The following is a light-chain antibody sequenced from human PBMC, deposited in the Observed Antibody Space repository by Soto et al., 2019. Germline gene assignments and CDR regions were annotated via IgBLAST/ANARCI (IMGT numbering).Light chain of an antibody. V-gene: IGLV1-47*02. CDR1: SSNIRGTNY. J-gene: IGLJ2*01. Sequence: QSVLTQLPSASGTPGQKVFISCSGSSSNIRGTNYAYWYQQLPGAAPKLLMHSNNLRPSGVPERISGSKFGTAASLAISGLRSEDEAVYYCASWDDRLGAVIFGGGTKVTVL. CDR3: ASWDDRLGAVI. CDR2: SNN.